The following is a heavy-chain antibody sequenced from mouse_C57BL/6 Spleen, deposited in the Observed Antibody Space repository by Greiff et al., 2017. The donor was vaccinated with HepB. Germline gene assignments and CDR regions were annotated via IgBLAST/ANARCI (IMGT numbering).Heavy chain of an antibody. CDR1: GFTFSDYY. CDR3: ARGASWFAY. J-gene: IGHJ3*01. CDR2: INYDGSST. Sequence: EVQVVESEGGLVQPGSSMKLSCTASGFTFSDYYMAWVRQVPEKGLEWVAKINYDGSSTYYLDSLKSRFIISRDNAKNILYLQMSGLKSEDTATYYCARGASWFAYWGQGTLVTVSA. V-gene: IGHV5-16*01.